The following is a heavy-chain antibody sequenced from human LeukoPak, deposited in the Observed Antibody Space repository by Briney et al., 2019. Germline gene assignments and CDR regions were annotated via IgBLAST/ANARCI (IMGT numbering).Heavy chain of an antibody. Sequence: SETLSLTCTVSGGSISSSSYYWSWIRQPPGTGLEWIGEINHSGSTNYNPSLKSRVTISVDTSKNQFSLKLSSVTAADTAVYYCARGRWVYYDSSGYPRKNNYYFDYWGQGTLVTVSS. CDR3: ARGRWVYYDSSGYPRKNNYYFDY. V-gene: IGHV4-39*07. CDR2: INHSGST. J-gene: IGHJ4*02. CDR1: GGSISSSSYY. D-gene: IGHD3-22*01.